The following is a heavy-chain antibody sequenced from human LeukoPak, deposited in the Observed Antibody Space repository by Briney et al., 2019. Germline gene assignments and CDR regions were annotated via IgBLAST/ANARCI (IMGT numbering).Heavy chain of an antibody. D-gene: IGHD6-13*01. J-gene: IGHJ4*02. CDR2: IYTGDSDT. V-gene: IGHV5-51*01. CDR1: GYSFTSYW. Sequence: GESLKISCKGSGYSFTSYWIGCVRQMPGKGLEWMGFIYTGDSDTRYSPSLQGPVTISADKSISTLYLQWSSLKASDTAMYYCARRVRAAADPFDYWGQGTLVTVSS. CDR3: ARRVRAAADPFDY.